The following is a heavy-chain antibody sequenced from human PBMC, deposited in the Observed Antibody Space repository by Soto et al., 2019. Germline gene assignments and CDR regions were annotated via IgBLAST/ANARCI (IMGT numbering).Heavy chain of an antibody. CDR1: GFTFSSYA. D-gene: IGHD5-18*01. CDR2: ISGSGGST. V-gene: IGHV3-23*01. Sequence: EVQLLESGGGLVQPGGSLRLSCAASGFTFSSYAMSWVRQAPGKGLEWVSGISGSGGSTYYADSVKGRFTSSRDNSKNSLDLPPNLSRAEDTAVYYCGKERGYNYGYDAMDVWGQGTTVTVSS. J-gene: IGHJ6*02. CDR3: GKERGYNYGYDAMDV.